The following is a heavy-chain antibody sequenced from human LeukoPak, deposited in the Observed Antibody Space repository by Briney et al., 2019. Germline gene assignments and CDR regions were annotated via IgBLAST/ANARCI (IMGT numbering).Heavy chain of an antibody. CDR1: GFTFSSYA. Sequence: QSGGSLRLSCAASGFTFSSYAMRWVRQAPGKGLEWVSGISGSGGSTYYADSVKGRFTIARDNYKNTLYLQMNSLRAEDTAVYYCAKGNCRGTSCYSDYWGQGTLVTVSS. CDR2: ISGSGGST. CDR3: AKGNCRGTSCYSDY. D-gene: IGHD2-2*02. V-gene: IGHV3-23*01. J-gene: IGHJ4*02.